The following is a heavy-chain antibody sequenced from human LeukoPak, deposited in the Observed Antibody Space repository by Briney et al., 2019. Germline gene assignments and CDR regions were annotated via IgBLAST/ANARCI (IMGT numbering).Heavy chain of an antibody. CDR3: ARLDSGGSWYSVGAFDI. CDR1: GYSISSGYY. Sequence: SETLSLTCAVSGYSISSGYYWGWIRQPPGQGLEWIGSIYHSGSTYYNPSLKSRVTISVDTSKNQFSLKLSSVTAADTAVYYCARLDSGGSWYSVGAFDIWGQGTMVTVSS. CDR2: IYHSGST. J-gene: IGHJ3*02. D-gene: IGHD2-15*01. V-gene: IGHV4-38-2*01.